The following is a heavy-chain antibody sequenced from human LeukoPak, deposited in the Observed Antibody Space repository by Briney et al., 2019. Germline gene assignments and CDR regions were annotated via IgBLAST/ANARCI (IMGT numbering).Heavy chain of an antibody. CDR1: GFTFSSYE. CDR3: ARDGYYYDSSGYYYYYYMDV. V-gene: IGHV3-48*03. CDR2: ISSSGSTI. J-gene: IGHJ6*03. Sequence: PGGSLRLSCAASGFTFSSYEMNWVRQAPGKGLEWVSCISSSGSTIYYADSVKGRFTISRDNAKNSLYLQMNSLRAEDTAVYYCARDGYYYDSSGYYYYYYMDVWGKGTTVTVSS. D-gene: IGHD3-22*01.